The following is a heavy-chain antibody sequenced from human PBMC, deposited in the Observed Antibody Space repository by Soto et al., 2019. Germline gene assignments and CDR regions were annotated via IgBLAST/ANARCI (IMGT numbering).Heavy chain of an antibody. CDR2: IYYSGST. J-gene: IGHJ4*02. D-gene: IGHD1-26*01. CDR3: ARVAGDTIFDY. CDR1: GGSISSYY. V-gene: IGHV4-59*01. Sequence: QVQLQESGPGLVKPSETLSLTCTVSGGSISSYYWSWIRQPPGKGLEWIGYIYYSGSTNYNPSLKSRVTISVDTSKNQFSLKLSSVTAADTAVYYCARVAGDTIFDYWGQGTLVTVSS.